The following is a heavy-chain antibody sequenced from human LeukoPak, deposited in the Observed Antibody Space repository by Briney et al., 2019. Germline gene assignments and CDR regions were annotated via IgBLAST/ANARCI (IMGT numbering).Heavy chain of an antibody. J-gene: IGHJ4*02. Sequence: SQTLSLICAVSGGSISSGGYSWSWIRQPPGKGLEWIGYIYHSGSTYYNPSLKSRVTISVDRSKNQFSLKLSSVTAADTAVYYCAREGGYGAFDYWGQGTLVTVSS. CDR2: IYHSGST. V-gene: IGHV4-30-2*01. D-gene: IGHD4-17*01. CDR1: GGSISSGGYS. CDR3: AREGGYGAFDY.